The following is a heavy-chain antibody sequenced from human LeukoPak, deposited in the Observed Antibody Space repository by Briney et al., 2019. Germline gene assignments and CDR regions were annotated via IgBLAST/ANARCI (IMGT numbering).Heavy chain of an antibody. CDR3: ARGFVRARGYSKRYSRLLDY. J-gene: IGHJ4*02. V-gene: IGHV1-8*01. D-gene: IGHD5-18*01. Sequence: ASVKVSCKASGYTFTSYDINWVRQATGQGLEWMGWMNPNSGNTGYAQKFQGRVTMTRNTSISTAYMELSSLSSEDTAVYYCARGFVRARGYSKRYSRLLDYWGQGTLVTVSS. CDR2: MNPNSGNT. CDR1: GYTFTSYD.